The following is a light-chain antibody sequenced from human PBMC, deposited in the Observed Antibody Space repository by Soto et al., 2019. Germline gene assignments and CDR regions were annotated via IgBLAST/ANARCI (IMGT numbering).Light chain of an antibody. J-gene: IGLJ1*01. Sequence: QSVLTQPASVSGSPGQSITIPCTGTSSDIGGYTYVSWYQQYPGDVPKLIISDVSNRPSGISSRFSGSKSGNTASLTISGLQAEDEADYYCSSYTSTSTLYVFGTGTKVTVL. CDR3: SSYTSTSTLYV. CDR2: DVS. V-gene: IGLV2-14*03. CDR1: SSDIGGYTY.